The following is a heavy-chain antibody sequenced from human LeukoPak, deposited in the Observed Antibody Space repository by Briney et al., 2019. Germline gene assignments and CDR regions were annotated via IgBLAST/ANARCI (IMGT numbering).Heavy chain of an antibody. D-gene: IGHD2-21*02. J-gene: IGHJ4*02. CDR2: ISYDGSNK. Sequence: QPGGSLRLSCAASGFTFSSYAMHWVRQAPGKGLEWVAVISYDGSNKYYADSVKGRFTISRDNSKNTLYLQMNSLRAEDTAVYYCARDRNCGGDCYHYYFDYWGQGTLVTASS. CDR3: ARDRNCGGDCYHYYFDY. V-gene: IGHV3-30*04. CDR1: GFTFSSYA.